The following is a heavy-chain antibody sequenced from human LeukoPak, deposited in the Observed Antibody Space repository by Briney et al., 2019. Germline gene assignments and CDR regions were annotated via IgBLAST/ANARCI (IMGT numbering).Heavy chain of an antibody. Sequence: SETLSLTCTVSGGSISSYYWSWIRQPPGKGLEWIGYIYYSRSTNYNPSLKSRVTMSVDTSKNQFSLKLSSVTAADTAVYYCARGGIAAAGTDYWGQGTLVTVSS. CDR2: IYYSRST. J-gene: IGHJ4*02. CDR3: ARGGIAAAGTDY. V-gene: IGHV4-59*12. CDR1: GGSISSYY. D-gene: IGHD6-13*01.